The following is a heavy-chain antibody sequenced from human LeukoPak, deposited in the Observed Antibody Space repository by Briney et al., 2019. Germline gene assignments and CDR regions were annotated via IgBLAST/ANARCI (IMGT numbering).Heavy chain of an antibody. CDR2: IFASGST. CDR1: GASINSDY. V-gene: IGHV4-4*07. CDR3: VRGWAPRGEKSSFAS. Sequence: PETLSLTCTVSGASINSDYWTWVRQVAGKGLEWIGRIFASGSTNYNPYLRSRITMSVDTSKNQFSLDLSSVTAADTGVYYCVRGWAPRGEKSSFASWGQGTLVTVSS. D-gene: IGHD3-10*01. J-gene: IGHJ4*02.